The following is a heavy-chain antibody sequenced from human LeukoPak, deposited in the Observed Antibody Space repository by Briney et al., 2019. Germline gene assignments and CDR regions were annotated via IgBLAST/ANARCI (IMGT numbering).Heavy chain of an antibody. D-gene: IGHD4-17*01. CDR2: ISGSGGST. Sequence: PGGSLRLTCAASGFTFSSYAMSWVRQAPGKGLEWVSAISGSGGSTYYADSVKGRFTISRDNSKNALYLQMNSLRAEDTAVYYCAKVGGYGDYGAFDYWGQGTLVTVSS. CDR1: GFTFSSYA. J-gene: IGHJ4*02. CDR3: AKVGGYGDYGAFDY. V-gene: IGHV3-23*01.